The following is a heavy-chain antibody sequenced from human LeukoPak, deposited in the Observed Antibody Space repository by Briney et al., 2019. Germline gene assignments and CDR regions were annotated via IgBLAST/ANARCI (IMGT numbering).Heavy chain of an antibody. CDR2: ISAYNGNT. Sequence: EASVKVSCKASGYTFTSYGISWVRQAPGQGLEWMGWISAYNGNTNYAQKLQGRVTMTTDTSTSTAYMELRSLRSDDTAVYYCARDPLLWFGEAIDYWGHGTLVTASS. J-gene: IGHJ4*01. CDR3: ARDPLLWFGEAIDY. V-gene: IGHV1-18*01. D-gene: IGHD3-10*01. CDR1: GYTFTSYG.